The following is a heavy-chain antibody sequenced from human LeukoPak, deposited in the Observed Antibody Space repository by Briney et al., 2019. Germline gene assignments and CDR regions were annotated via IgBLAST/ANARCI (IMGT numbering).Heavy chain of an antibody. D-gene: IGHD5-18*01. V-gene: IGHV1-69*13. CDR3: ARGGTDTAMVARVHYYYFMDV. J-gene: IGHJ6*03. CDR2: IIPIFGTA. CDR1: GGTFSIYA. Sequence: SVKVSWKASGGTFSIYAISWVRQAPGEGREWMGGIIPIFGTANYAQQFQGTVTITPDQSTNTAYMELSILRSEHTAVYCRARGGTDTAMVARVHYYYFMDVWGKGTTVTVSS.